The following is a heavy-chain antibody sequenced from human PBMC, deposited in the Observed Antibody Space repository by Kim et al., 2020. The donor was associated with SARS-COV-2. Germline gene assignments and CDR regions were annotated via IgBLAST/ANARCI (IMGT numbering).Heavy chain of an antibody. D-gene: IGHD5-12*01. CDR1: GGSFSGYY. Sequence: SETLSLTCAVYGGSFSGYYWSWIRQPPGKGLEWIGEINHSGSTNYNPSLKSRVTISVDTSKNQFSLKLSSVTAADTAVYYCARFKWRTRSRGQGYWYFDLWGRGTLVTVSS. J-gene: IGHJ2*01. CDR3: ARFKWRTRSRGQGYWYFDL. V-gene: IGHV4-34*01. CDR2: INHSGST.